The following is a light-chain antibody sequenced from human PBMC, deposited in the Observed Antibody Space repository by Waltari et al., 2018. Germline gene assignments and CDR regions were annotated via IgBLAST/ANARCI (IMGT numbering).Light chain of an antibody. J-gene: IGKJ3*01. CDR3: LHRSNWLFT. Sequence: EIVLTQSPATLSLSPGERATLSCRASQSISSYLAWYQQKPGQAPMILIYDASNRATGIPARFSGSGSGTDFTLTISSLEPEDFAVYYCLHRSNWLFTFGPGTKVDIK. V-gene: IGKV3-11*01. CDR1: QSISSY. CDR2: DAS.